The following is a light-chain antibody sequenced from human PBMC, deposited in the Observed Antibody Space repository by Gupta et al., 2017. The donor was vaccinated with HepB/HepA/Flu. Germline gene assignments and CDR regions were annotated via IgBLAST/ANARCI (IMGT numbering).Light chain of an antibody. Sequence: IVLIQSPSTLSLSPGERATLSCRSSQSVSSYVAWYKQKPGQAPRLIIYDEANRGTGSPARLSGSGGGTEVTLTISSRDQEDFAGYYCQQRSNRPPWTFGQGTTVEI. CDR1: QSVSSY. CDR2: DEA. V-gene: IGKV3-11*01. J-gene: IGKJ1*01. CDR3: QQRSNRPPWT.